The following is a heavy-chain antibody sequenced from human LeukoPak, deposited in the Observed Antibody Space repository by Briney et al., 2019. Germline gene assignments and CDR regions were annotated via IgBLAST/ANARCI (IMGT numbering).Heavy chain of an antibody. Sequence: SETLSLTCTVSGGSISSTTYYWGWIRQPPGKGLEWIGSIYYSGSTYYSPSLKSRVTISVNTSRKQFSLKLSSVTAADTAVYYCARESYSSSSFRAFDIWGQGTMVTVSS. D-gene: IGHD6-6*01. J-gene: IGHJ3*02. CDR1: GGSISSTTYY. CDR3: ARESYSSSSFRAFDI. V-gene: IGHV4-39*07. CDR2: IYYSGST.